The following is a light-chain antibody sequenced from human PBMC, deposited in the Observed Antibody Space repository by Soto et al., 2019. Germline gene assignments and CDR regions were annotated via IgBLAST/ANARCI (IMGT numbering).Light chain of an antibody. V-gene: IGLV2-14*01. CDR1: SSDVGGYNY. Sequence: QSALTQSASVSGSPGQSITISCTGTSSDVGGYNYVSWYQQHPGKAPKLMIYEVSNRPSGVSNRFSGSKSGNTASLTISGLQAEDEADYYCSSYTSSSTLFYVFGTGTKLTVL. J-gene: IGLJ1*01. CDR3: SSYTSSSTLFYV. CDR2: EVS.